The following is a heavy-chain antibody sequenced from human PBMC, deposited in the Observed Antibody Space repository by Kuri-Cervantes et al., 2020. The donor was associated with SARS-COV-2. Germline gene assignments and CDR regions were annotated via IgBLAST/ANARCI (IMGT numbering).Heavy chain of an antibody. Sequence: GGSLRLSCAASGLTFSSYAMTWVRQAPGKGLEWVSVIYSGGSATYYADSVKGRLTISRDNSKNTLYLQMNSLRAEDTAVYYCAKEGNNYSLAYWGQGTLVTGAS. CDR3: AKEGNNYSLAY. CDR2: IYSGGSAT. CDR1: GLTFSSYA. V-gene: IGHV3-23*03. J-gene: IGHJ4*02. D-gene: IGHD1-1*01.